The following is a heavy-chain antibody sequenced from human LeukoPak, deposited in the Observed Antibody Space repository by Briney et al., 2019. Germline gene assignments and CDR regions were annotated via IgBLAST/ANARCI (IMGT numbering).Heavy chain of an antibody. CDR1: GGSFSGYY. Sequence: SETLSLTCAVYGGSFSGYYWSWIRQPPGKGLEWIGDINHSGGTIYNPSLKSRLTISVDMSKNQFSLKLSSVTAADTAVYYCARHGRSDITVAGTRAFDYWGQRTLVTVSS. D-gene: IGHD6-19*01. CDR2: INHSGGT. V-gene: IGHV4-34*01. J-gene: IGHJ4*02. CDR3: ARHGRSDITVAGTRAFDY.